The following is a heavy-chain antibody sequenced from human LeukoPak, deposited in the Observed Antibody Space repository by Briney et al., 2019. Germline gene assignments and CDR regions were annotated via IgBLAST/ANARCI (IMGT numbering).Heavy chain of an antibody. J-gene: IGHJ5*02. V-gene: IGHV4-31*03. CDR2: IYYSGST. Sequence: SETLSLTCTVSGGSISSGGYYWSWIRQHPGKGLEWIGYIYYSGSTYYNPSLKSRVTISVDTSKNQFSLKLSSVTAADTAVYYCARVLSSTGCQCSWFDPWGQGTLVTVSS. CDR3: ARVLSSTGCQCSWFDP. CDR1: GGSISSGGYY. D-gene: IGHD2-2*01.